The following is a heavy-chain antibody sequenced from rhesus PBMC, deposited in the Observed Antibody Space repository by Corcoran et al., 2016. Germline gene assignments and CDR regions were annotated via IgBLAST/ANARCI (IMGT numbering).Heavy chain of an antibody. V-gene: IGHV4-173*01. CDR2: ISGSGGTP. CDR1: GGSISSNY. J-gene: IGHJ5-1*01. CDR3: ARSTSGGWDRFDV. Sequence: QVQLQESGPGLVKPSETLSLTCAVSGGSISSNYWSWIRQPPGKGLEWIGRISGSGGTPAYNPSLKSRVTISTVTSKNQFSLKLSSVTAADTAVYYCARSTSGGWDRFDVWGPGVLVTVSS. D-gene: IGHD6-37*01.